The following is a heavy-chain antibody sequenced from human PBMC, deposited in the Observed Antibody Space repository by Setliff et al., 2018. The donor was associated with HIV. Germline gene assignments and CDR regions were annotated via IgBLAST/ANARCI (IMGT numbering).Heavy chain of an antibody. J-gene: IGHJ6*02. CDR2: ISYDGNSQ. CDR1: GFTFSYYT. Sequence: TGGSLRLSCAASGFTFSYYTMHWIRQTPDNGLEWVAVISYDGNSQYYADSVKGRFTISRDNSKNTLFLQMNSLRPEDTAVYYCARDCRVGWVFTYGMDVWGQGTLVTVSS. D-gene: IGHD6-13*01. V-gene: IGHV3-30*04. CDR3: ARDCRVGWVFTYGMDV.